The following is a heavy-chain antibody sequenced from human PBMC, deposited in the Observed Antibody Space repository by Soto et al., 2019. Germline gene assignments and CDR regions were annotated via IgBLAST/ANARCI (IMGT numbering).Heavy chain of an antibody. CDR3: TNNFV. J-gene: IGHJ4*02. D-gene: IGHD2-15*01. V-gene: IGHV3-73*01. Sequence: DVQVVQSGGGLVQPGGSLKLSCAASGFAFNDSAMHWVRQASGKGLEWVARVRSKTNNYATAYPVSVRGRFTVSRDDSMGTTDHQMNSLKTEDTAMYYCTNNFVWGQGVLVTVSS. CDR1: GFAFNDSA. CDR2: VRSKTNNYAT.